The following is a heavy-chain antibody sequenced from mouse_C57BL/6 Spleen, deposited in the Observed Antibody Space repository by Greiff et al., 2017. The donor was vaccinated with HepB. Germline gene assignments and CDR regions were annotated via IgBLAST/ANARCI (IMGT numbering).Heavy chain of an antibody. CDR1: GYSFTDYN. J-gene: IGHJ4*01. V-gene: IGHV1-39*01. Sequence: VQLKESGPELVKPGASVKISCKASGYSFTDYNMNWVKQSNGKSLEWIGVINPNYGTTSYNQKFKGKATLTVDQSSSTAYMQLNSLTSEDSAVYYCARAGLYGNPYAMDYWGQGTSVTVSS. D-gene: IGHD2-1*01. CDR2: INPNYGTT. CDR3: ARAGLYGNPYAMDY.